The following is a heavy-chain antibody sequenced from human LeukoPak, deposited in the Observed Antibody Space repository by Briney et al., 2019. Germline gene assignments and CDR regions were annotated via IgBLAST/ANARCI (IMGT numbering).Heavy chain of an antibody. J-gene: IGHJ1*01. Sequence: SETLSLTCAVYGGSFRVYYWSWIRQPPGKGLKWIGEINHSGSTNYNPSLKSRVTISVDTSKNQFSLKLSSVTAADTAVYYCARGGAVVINRYFQHWGQGTLVTVSS. CDR3: ARGGAVVINRYFQH. CDR1: GGSFRVYY. D-gene: IGHD3-22*01. CDR2: INHSGST. V-gene: IGHV4-34*01.